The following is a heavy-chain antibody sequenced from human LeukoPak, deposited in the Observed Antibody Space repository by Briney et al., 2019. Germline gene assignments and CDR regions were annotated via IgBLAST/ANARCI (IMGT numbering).Heavy chain of an antibody. D-gene: IGHD1-26*01. CDR2: ISGTSTAI. Sequence: GGSLRLSCAASAFTFSSSNMHWVRHAPGKGGEGASFISGTSTAIIHGDSVKGRFTISRDIGRKSLYLQMNSLSDEDTSVYYCARGGGRSYSDAFDIWGQGTVVTVSS. CDR3: ARGGGRSYSDAFDI. V-gene: IGHV3-48*02. CDR1: AFTFSSSN. J-gene: IGHJ3*02.